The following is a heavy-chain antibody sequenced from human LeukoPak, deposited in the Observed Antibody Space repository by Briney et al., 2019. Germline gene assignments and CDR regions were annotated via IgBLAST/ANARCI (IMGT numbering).Heavy chain of an antibody. Sequence: PGGSLRLSCAASGFTFSSYAMSWVRQAPGMGLEWVSTISGSDDSTYYADSVKGRFTISGDNSKNTLYLQMNSLRAEDTAVYYCAKGSSGSGNYFLLFDYWGQGTLVTVSS. CDR1: GFTFSSYA. D-gene: IGHD3-10*01. CDR2: ISGSDDST. CDR3: AKGSSGSGNYFLLFDY. V-gene: IGHV3-23*01. J-gene: IGHJ4*02.